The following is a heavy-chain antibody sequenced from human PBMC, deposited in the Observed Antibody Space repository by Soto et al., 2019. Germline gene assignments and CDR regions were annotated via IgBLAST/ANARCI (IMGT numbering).Heavy chain of an antibody. Sequence: QVQLVQSGAEVKKPGSSVKVSCKASGGTFSTYGMNWVRLAPGQGLEWMGGIIPKFGTTNYAQKFQGRVKMTADESTNTAYMELNYLRSEDTAVYFCARELDPYYGGNSLSLDYWGQGTLVTVSS. J-gene: IGHJ4*02. D-gene: IGHD4-17*01. CDR1: GGTFSTYG. V-gene: IGHV1-69*13. CDR3: ARELDPYYGGNSLSLDY. CDR2: IIPKFGTT.